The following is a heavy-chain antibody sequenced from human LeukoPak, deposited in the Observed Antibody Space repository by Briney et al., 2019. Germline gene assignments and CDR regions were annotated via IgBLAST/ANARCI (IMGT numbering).Heavy chain of an antibody. V-gene: IGHV4-39*01. J-gene: IGHJ4*02. CDR1: GGSISSSSYY. CDR3: ARGPNYDFWSGPGYFDY. CDR2: IYYSGST. Sequence: PSETLSLTCTVSGGSISSSSYYWGWIRQPPGKGLEWIGSIYYSGSTYYNPSLKSRVTISVDTSKNQFSLKLSSVTAADTAVYYCARGPNYDFWSGPGYFDYWGQGTLVTVSS. D-gene: IGHD3-3*01.